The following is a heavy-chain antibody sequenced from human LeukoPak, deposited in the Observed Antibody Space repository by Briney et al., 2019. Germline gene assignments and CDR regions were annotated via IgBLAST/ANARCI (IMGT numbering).Heavy chain of an antibody. Sequence: GGSLRLSCAASDFSFSAYWMNWVRQAPGKGLEWVANINGDGPDTYYVGSVRGRFTISRDNADNSLYLQMNSLRGDDTAVYYCARGVSSAIDWWGQGTLVTVSS. D-gene: IGHD3-22*01. V-gene: IGHV3-7*01. CDR1: DFSFSAYW. J-gene: IGHJ4*02. CDR2: INGDGPDT. CDR3: ARGVSSAIDW.